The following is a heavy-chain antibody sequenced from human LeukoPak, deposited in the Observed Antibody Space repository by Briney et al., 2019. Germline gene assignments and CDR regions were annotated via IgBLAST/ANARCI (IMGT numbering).Heavy chain of an antibody. CDR1: GYTFTGYY. J-gene: IGHJ4*02. Sequence: ASVKVSCKASGYTFTGYYMHWVRQAPGQGLEWMGWINPNSGGTNYAQKFQGRVTMTRDTSISTAYMELSGLRSDDTAVYHCARGDSGSYYGVYWGQGTLVTVSS. CDR2: INPNSGGT. V-gene: IGHV1-2*02. CDR3: ARGDSGSYYGVY. D-gene: IGHD1-26*01.